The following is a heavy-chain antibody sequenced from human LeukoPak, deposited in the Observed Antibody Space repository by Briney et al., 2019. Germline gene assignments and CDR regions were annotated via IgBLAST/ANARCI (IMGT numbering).Heavy chain of an antibody. V-gene: IGHV1-3*01. D-gene: IGHD5-18*01. CDR3: ARADTAMVDYFDY. J-gene: IGHJ4*02. Sequence: GASVKVSCKASGYTFTSYAVHWVRQAPGQRLEWMGWINAGNGNTKYSQKFQGRVTITRDTSASTAYMELSSLRSEDTAVYYCARADTAMVDYFDYWGQGTLVTVSS. CDR2: INAGNGNT. CDR1: GYTFTSYA.